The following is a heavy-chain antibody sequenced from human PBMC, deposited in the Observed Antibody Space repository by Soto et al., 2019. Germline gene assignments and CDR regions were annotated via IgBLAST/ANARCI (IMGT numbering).Heavy chain of an antibody. D-gene: IGHD2-8*01. CDR1: GGSISSGDYY. CDR2: IYYSGST. CDR3: ARGGDIELAVGY. Sequence: SETLSLTCTVSGGSISSGDYYWSWIRQPPGKGLEWIGYIYYSGSTYYNPSLKSRVTISVDTSKNQFSLKLSSVTAADTAVYNCARGGDIELAVGYGGQGTLVTVSS. J-gene: IGHJ4*02. V-gene: IGHV4-30-4*01.